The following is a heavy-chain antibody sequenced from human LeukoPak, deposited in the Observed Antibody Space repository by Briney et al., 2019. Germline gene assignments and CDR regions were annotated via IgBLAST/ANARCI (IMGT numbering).Heavy chain of an antibody. CDR1: GFTFSIYA. CDR3: AKDLACSGGSCFFDY. J-gene: IGHJ4*02. V-gene: IGHV3-23*01. D-gene: IGHD2-15*01. Sequence: PGGSLRLSCAASGFTFSIYAMSWVRQAPGKGLEWVSAISGSGGSTYYADSVKGRFTISRDNSKNTLYLQMNSLRAEDTAVYYCAKDLACSGGSCFFDYWGQGTLVTVSS. CDR2: ISGSGGST.